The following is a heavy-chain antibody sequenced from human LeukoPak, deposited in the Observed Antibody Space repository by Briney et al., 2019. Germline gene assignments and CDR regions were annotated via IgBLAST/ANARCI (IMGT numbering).Heavy chain of an antibody. Sequence: PGESLRLSCAASGFTLSSYWMSWVRQAPGKGLEWVANIKQDGSEKYYVDSVKGRFTISRDNAKNSLYLQMNSLRAEDTAVYYCARERDSSSWTPNDYWGQGTLVTVSS. J-gene: IGHJ4*02. D-gene: IGHD6-13*01. CDR1: GFTLSSYW. V-gene: IGHV3-7*01. CDR3: ARERDSSSWTPNDY. CDR2: IKQDGSEK.